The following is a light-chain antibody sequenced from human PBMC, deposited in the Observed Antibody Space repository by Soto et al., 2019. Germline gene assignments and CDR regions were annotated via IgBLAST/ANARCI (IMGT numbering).Light chain of an antibody. Sequence: DTQMTQSPSTLSASVGDRVTITCRASQSISGWLAWYQQKPRKAPKLLIYDASSLESGVPSRFSGGGSGTEFTLTIISLQPDDSATYYCQQYNTYSRTFGQGTKVEI. CDR2: DAS. V-gene: IGKV1-5*01. J-gene: IGKJ1*01. CDR3: QQYNTYSRT. CDR1: QSISGW.